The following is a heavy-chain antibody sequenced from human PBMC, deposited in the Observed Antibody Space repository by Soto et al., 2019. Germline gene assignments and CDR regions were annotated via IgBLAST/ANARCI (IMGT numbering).Heavy chain of an antibody. CDR1: GDSVSSNSAT. D-gene: IGHD6-19*01. V-gene: IGHV6-1*01. CDR2: TYHRSQWYN. Sequence: SQTLSLTCAISGDSVSSNSATWNWIRQSPSRGLEWLGRTYHRSQWYNDYAVSVKSRITINPDTSKNQFSLQLNSVTPDDAAVYYCARVWAVAGHFDYWGQGTLVTVSS. CDR3: ARVWAVAGHFDY. J-gene: IGHJ4*02.